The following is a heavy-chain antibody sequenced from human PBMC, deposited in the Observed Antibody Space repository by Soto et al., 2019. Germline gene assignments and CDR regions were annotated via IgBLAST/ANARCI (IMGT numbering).Heavy chain of an antibody. Sequence: PGGSLRLSCAACGFTFSDYYMSWIRQAPGKGLEWVSYISSISNTIYYADSVKGRFTISRDNAKNSLYLQMNSLRAEDTAVYYCPRDFRAYYYHTAGPYSFDYLGQGALVTVSS. J-gene: IGHJ4*02. V-gene: IGHV3-11*01. CDR2: ISSISNTI. D-gene: IGHD3-10*01. CDR3: PRDFRAYYYHTAGPYSFDY. CDR1: GFTFSDYY.